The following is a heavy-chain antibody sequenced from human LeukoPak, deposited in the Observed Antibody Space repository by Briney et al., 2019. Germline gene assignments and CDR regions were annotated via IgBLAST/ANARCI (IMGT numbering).Heavy chain of an antibody. J-gene: IGHJ5*02. Sequence: GGSLRLSCTASGFTLSTYSMSWVSQAPGKGLEWVSYISSTSTTKYYADSVKGRFTISRDNSKNSLDLQMNRLTAEDTAVYYCARDRSLVDGDYGVWFDAWGQGSLVTVSS. CDR2: ISSTSTTK. D-gene: IGHD4-17*01. CDR1: GFTLSTYS. CDR3: ARDRSLVDGDYGVWFDA. V-gene: IGHV3-48*04.